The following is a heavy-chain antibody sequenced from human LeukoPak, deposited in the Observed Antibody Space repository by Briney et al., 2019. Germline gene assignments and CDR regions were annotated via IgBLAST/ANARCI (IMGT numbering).Heavy chain of an antibody. CDR3: AREPHQLWFGELLT. D-gene: IGHD3-10*01. V-gene: IGHV3-7*01. J-gene: IGHJ5*02. CDR1: GFTFSSYW. CDR2: IKQDGSEK. Sequence: GGSQRLSCAASGFTFSSYWMSWVRQAPGKGLEWVANIKQDGSEKYYVDSVKGRFTISRDNAKNSLYLQMNSLRAEDTAVYYCAREPHQLWFGELLTWGQGTLVTVSS.